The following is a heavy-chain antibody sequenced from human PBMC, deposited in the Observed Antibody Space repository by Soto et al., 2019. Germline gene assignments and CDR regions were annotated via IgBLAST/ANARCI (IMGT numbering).Heavy chain of an antibody. CDR3: AAQEVFGVVKPIYYYYGMDV. CDR2: IYYSGST. CDR1: GGSISSGGYY. V-gene: IGHV4-31*03. J-gene: IGHJ6*02. D-gene: IGHD3-3*01. Sequence: SETLSLTCTVSGGSISSGGYYWSWIRQHPGKGLEWIGYIYYSGSTYYNPSLKSRVTISVDTSKNQFSLKLSSVTAADTAVYYCAAQEVFGVVKPIYYYYGMDVWGQGTTVTVSS.